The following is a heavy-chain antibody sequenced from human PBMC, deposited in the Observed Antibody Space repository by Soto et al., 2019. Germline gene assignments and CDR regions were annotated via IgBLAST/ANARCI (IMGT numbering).Heavy chain of an antibody. CDR2: MSYDGSNK. V-gene: IGHV3-30-3*01. D-gene: IGHD3-22*01. Sequence: QVQLVESGGGVVQPGRSLRLSCAASGFTFSSYVMHWVRQAPGKGLEWLAVMSYDGSNKYYADSLKGRFTISRDNSKNTLYLQVNSLRAEDTAVYYCARDQGYYDSNGYYLSYFDYWGQGTLVTVSS. CDR1: GFTFSSYV. J-gene: IGHJ4*02. CDR3: ARDQGYYDSNGYYLSYFDY.